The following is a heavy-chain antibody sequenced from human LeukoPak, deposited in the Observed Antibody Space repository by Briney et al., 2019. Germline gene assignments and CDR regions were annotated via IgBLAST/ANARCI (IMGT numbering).Heavy chain of an antibody. CDR1: GFTFSSYA. J-gene: IGHJ4*02. V-gene: IGHV3-23*01. D-gene: IGHD4-17*01. CDR3: AKDMAGYGDYGTDY. CDR2: ISGSGGST. Sequence: GGSLRLSCAASGFTFSSYAMSWVRQAPGKGLEWVSAISGSGGSTYYADSVKGRFTISRDNSKNTLYLQMNSLRAEDTAVYYCAKDMAGYGDYGTDYWGQGTLVTVSS.